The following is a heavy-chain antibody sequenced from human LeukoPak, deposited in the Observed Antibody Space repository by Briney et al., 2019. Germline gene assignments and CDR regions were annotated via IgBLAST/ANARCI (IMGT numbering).Heavy chain of an antibody. V-gene: IGHV3-23*01. CDR2: IIGNSAIT. J-gene: IGHJ1*01. D-gene: IGHD6-19*01. CDR1: GFTFSTYA. CDR3: AKPVAGPEYFQH. Sequence: GGSLRLSCAASGFTFSTYAMNWVRQAPGKGLEWVSVIIGNSAITHYADSVKGRFTISRDNSKNTLYLQMNSLRAEDTAVYYCAKPVAGPEYFQHWGQGTLVTVSS.